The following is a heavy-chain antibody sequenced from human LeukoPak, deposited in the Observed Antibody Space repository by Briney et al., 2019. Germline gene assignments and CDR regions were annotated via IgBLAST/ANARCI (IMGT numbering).Heavy chain of an antibody. CDR2: IYTSGST. Sequence: SETLSLTCTVSGYSISSGYYWSWIRQPAGKGLEWIGRIYTSGSTNYNPSLKSRVTMSVDTSKNQFSLKLSSVTAADTAVYYCARVGGATYFDYWGQGTLVTVSS. V-gene: IGHV4-4*07. J-gene: IGHJ4*02. CDR1: GYSISSGYY. CDR3: ARVGGATYFDY. D-gene: IGHD1-26*01.